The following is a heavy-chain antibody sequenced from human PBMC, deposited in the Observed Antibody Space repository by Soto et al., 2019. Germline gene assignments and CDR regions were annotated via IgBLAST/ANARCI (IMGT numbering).Heavy chain of an antibody. V-gene: IGHV4-34*01. Sequence: SETLSLTCAVYGGSFSGYYWSWIRQPPGKGLEWIGEINHSGSTNYNPSLKSRVTISVDTSKNQFSLKLSSVTAADTAVYYCARGRFSKCFKGVFDFWGQGTTVTVSS. CDR3: ARGRFSKCFKGVFDF. CDR1: GGSFSGYY. CDR2: INHSGST. J-gene: IGHJ6*02. D-gene: IGHD2-8*01.